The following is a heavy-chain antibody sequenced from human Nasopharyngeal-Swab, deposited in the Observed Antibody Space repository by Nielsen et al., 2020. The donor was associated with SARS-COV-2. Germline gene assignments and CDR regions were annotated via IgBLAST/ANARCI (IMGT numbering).Heavy chain of an antibody. Sequence: GEPLKISCAASGFTFSSYDMHWVRQATGKGLEWVSAIGTAGDTYYPGSVKGRFTISRENAKNSLYLQMNSLRAGDTAVYYCAREGLEQRVFDYWGQGTLVTVSS. J-gene: IGHJ4*02. D-gene: IGHD1/OR15-1a*01. V-gene: IGHV3-13*04. CDR3: AREGLEQRVFDY. CDR2: IGTAGDT. CDR1: GFTFSSYD.